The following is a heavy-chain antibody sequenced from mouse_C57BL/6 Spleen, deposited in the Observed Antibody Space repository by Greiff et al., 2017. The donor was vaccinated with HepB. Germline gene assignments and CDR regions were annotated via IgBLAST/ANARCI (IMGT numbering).Heavy chain of an antibody. J-gene: IGHJ2*01. V-gene: IGHV1-82*01. Sequence: VQLQESGPELVNPGASVKISCKASGYAFSSSWMNWVKQRPGKGLEWIGRIYPGDGDTNYNGKFKGKATLTADKSSSTAYMQLSSLTSEDSAVYFCARSYDLLDYWGQGTTLTVSS. CDR3: ARSYDLLDY. CDR1: GYAFSSSW. D-gene: IGHD2-12*01. CDR2: IYPGDGDT.